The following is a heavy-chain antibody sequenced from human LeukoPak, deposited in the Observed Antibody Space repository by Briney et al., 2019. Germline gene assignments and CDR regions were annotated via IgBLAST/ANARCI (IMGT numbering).Heavy chain of an antibody. CDR2: ISAYNGNT. D-gene: IGHD2-21*02. J-gene: IGHJ4*02. CDR1: GYTFTSYG. Sequence: ASVKVSCKASGYTFTSYGTSWVRQAPGQGLEWMGWISAYNGNTNYAQKLRGRVTMTTDTSTSTAYMELRSLRSDAAAVYYCARVGDIVVVTAYDYWGQGTLVTVSS. V-gene: IGHV1-18*01. CDR3: ARVGDIVVVTAYDY.